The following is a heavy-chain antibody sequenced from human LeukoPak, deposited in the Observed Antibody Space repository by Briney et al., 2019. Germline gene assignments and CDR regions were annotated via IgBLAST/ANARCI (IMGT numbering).Heavy chain of an antibody. J-gene: IGHJ4*02. D-gene: IGHD2/OR15-2a*01. V-gene: IGHV3-15*01. CDR1: GFSFSNAW. CDR2: IKSKTNGGTT. CDR3: STDGFPPHFLGY. Sequence: GGSLRLSCAASGFSFSNAWMSWVRQAPGKGLEFVGRIKSKTNGGTTDYAAPEKGRFTVSRDDSKNTLYLQMNSLKTEDTAVYYCSTDGFPPHFLGYWGQGTQVTVSS.